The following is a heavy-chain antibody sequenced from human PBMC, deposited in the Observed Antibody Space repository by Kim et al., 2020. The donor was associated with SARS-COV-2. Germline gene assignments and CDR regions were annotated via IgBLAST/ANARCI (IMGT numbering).Heavy chain of an antibody. V-gene: IGHV3-9*01. J-gene: IGHJ4*01. Sequence: GGSLRLSCAASGFTFDDYAMHWVRQAPGKGLEWVSGISWNSGSIGYADSVKGRFTISRDNAKNSLYLQMNSLRAEDTALYYCAKGTPRGSSWWLLREHF. CDR3: AKGTPRGSSWWLLREHF. CDR1: GFTFDDYA. D-gene: IGHD6-13*01. CDR2: ISWNSGSI.